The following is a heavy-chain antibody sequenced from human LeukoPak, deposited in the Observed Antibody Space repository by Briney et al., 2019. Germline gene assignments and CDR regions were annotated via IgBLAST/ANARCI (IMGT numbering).Heavy chain of an antibody. V-gene: IGHV4-61*01. CDR3: ARDGCSGGSCYDGMDV. Sequence: SETLSLTCTVSGGSVSSGSYYWSWIRQPPGKGLEWIGYIYYSGSTNYNPSLKSRVTISVDTSQNQFSLKLSSVTAADTAVYYCARDGCSGGSCYDGMDVWGKGTTVTVSS. CDR1: GGSVSSGSYY. J-gene: IGHJ6*04. CDR2: IYYSGST. D-gene: IGHD2-15*01.